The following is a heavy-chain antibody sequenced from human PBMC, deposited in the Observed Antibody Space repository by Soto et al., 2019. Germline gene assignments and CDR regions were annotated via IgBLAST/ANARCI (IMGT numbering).Heavy chain of an antibody. J-gene: IGHJ6*02. CDR1: GGTFSSYA. CDR2: IIPIFGTA. V-gene: IGHV1-69*13. Sequence: AASVKVSCKASGGTFSSYAISWVRQAPGQGLEWMGGIIPIFGTANYAQKFQGRVTITADESTSTAYMELSSLRSEDTAVYYCARGIGGTVTTSDYYYGMDVWGQGTTVTVSS. CDR3: ARGIGGTVTTSDYYYGMDV. D-gene: IGHD4-4*01.